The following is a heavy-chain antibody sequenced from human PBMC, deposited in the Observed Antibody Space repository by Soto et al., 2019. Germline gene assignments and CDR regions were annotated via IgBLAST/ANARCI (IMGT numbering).Heavy chain of an antibody. Sequence: ASVKVSCKASGYTFTSYYMHWVRQAHGQGLEWMGIINPSGGSTSYAQKFQGRVTMTRDTSTSTVYMELRSLRHEDTDVYYCARETAGNCCGFAPWGQGTPVPVS. CDR3: ARETAGNCCGFAP. J-gene: IGHJ5*02. V-gene: IGHV1-46*03. D-gene: IGHD2-21*01. CDR1: GYTFTSYY. CDR2: INPSGGST.